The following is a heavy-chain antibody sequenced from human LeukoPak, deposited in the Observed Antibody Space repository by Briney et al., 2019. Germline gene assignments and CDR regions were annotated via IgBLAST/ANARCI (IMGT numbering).Heavy chain of an antibody. Sequence: HTGGSLRLSCAASGFTFSSYGMSWVRQAPGKGLEWVSAISGSGGSTYYADSVKGRFTISRDNSKNTLYLQMNSLRAEDTAVYYCAKDQGPGNYYDSSGYYYRSWGQGTLVTVSS. CDR2: ISGSGGST. CDR1: GFTFSSYG. J-gene: IGHJ4*02. D-gene: IGHD3-22*01. CDR3: AKDQGPGNYYDSSGYYYRS. V-gene: IGHV3-23*01.